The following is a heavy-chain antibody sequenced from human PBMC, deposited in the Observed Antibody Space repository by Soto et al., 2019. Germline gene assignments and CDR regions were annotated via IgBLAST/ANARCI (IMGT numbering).Heavy chain of an antibody. CDR3: ARGGVSTRTFDY. Sequence: GESLKISCKGSGYNFAGYWIAWVRQMPGKGLEFMGIIYPSDSDTRYRPSFQGQVTISADKSISSAYLQWSSLRASDTAMYYCARGGVSTRTFDYWGQGTPVTAPQ. D-gene: IGHD3-3*01. CDR2: IYPSDSDT. J-gene: IGHJ4*02. CDR1: GYNFAGYW. V-gene: IGHV5-51*01.